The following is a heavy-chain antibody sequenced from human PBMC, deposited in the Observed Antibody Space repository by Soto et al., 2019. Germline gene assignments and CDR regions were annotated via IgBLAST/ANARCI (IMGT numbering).Heavy chain of an antibody. V-gene: IGHV1-69*13. CDR2: IIPIFGTA. D-gene: IGHD3-22*01. J-gene: IGHJ4*02. CDR3: ARGSSPANYYDSSGSLGY. Sequence: ASVKVSCKASGGTFSSYAISWVRQAPGQGLEWMGGIIPIFGTANYAQKFQGRVTITADESTSTAYMELSSLRSEDTAVYYCARGSSPANYYDSSGSLGYWGQGTLVTVSS. CDR1: GGTFSSYA.